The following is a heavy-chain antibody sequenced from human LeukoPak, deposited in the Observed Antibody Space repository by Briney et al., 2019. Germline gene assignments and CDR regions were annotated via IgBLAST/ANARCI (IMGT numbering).Heavy chain of an antibody. V-gene: IGHV1-18*04. J-gene: IGHJ4*02. CDR1: GYTFTGYY. D-gene: IGHD2-21*02. Sequence: ASVKVSCKASGYTFTGYYMHWVRQAPGQGLEWMGWISAYNGNTNYAQKLQGRVTMTTDTSTSTAYMELRSLRSDDTAVYYCARASYCGGDCYSYFDYWGQGTLVTVSS. CDR2: ISAYNGNT. CDR3: ARASYCGGDCYSYFDY.